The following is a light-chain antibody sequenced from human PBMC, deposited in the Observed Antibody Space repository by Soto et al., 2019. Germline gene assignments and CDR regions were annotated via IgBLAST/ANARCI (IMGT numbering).Light chain of an antibody. Sequence: EIVLTQSPGTLSLSPGERATLSCRASQSISSSYLAWYQQKPGQAPRLLIYGAFSRATDIPDRFSGSASGTDFTLTISRLEPEDVAVYYCQQYGDSLYTFGQGTKLEIK. CDR3: QQYGDSLYT. CDR1: QSISSSY. CDR2: GAF. V-gene: IGKV3-20*01. J-gene: IGKJ2*01.